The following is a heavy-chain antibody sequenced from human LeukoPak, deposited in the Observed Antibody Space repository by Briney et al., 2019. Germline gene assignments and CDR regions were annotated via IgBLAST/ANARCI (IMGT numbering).Heavy chain of an antibody. CDR3: ARGASGWYTY. Sequence: GESLKISCKGSGYSFTSYWIGWVRQMPGKGLEWMGVIYPDDSRTTYSPSFQGQVTISADKSISTAYLQWSSLEASDTAMYYCARGASGWYTYWGQGTLVTVSS. D-gene: IGHD6-19*01. V-gene: IGHV5-51*01. CDR1: GYSFTSYW. CDR2: IYPDDSRT. J-gene: IGHJ4*02.